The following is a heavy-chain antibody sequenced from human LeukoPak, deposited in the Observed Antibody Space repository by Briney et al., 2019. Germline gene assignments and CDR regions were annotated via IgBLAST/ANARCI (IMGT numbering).Heavy chain of an antibody. CDR1: GYTFTSYG. CDR3: AGDMYYYDSSGYLDYYYYMDV. CDR2: ISAYNGNT. V-gene: IGHV1-18*01. D-gene: IGHD3-22*01. J-gene: IGHJ6*03. Sequence: ASVKVSCKASGYTFTSYGISWVRQAPGQGLEWMGWISAYNGNTNYAQKFQGRVTITADESTSTAYMELSSLRSEDTAVYYCAGDMYYYDSSGYLDYYYYMDVWGKGTTVTVSS.